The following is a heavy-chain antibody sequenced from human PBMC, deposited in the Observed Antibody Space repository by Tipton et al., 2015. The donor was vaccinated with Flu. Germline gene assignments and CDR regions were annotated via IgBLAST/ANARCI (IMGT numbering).Heavy chain of an antibody. D-gene: IGHD4-11*01. V-gene: IGHV4-31*03. CDR1: GGSISSGGAY. CDR3: ARRDYSNYVSEPKNWFDP. J-gene: IGHJ5*02. CDR2: IYYSGST. Sequence: LVKPTQTLSLTCTVSGGSISSGGAYWSWIRQLPGKGLEWIGGIYYSGSTYYSPSLNSRVSISVDTSNNQFSLKLNSVTAADTAVYYCARRDYSNYVSEPKNWFDPWGQGTLVTVSS.